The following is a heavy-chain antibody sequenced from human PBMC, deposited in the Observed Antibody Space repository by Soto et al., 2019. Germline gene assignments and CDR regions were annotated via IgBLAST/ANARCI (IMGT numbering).Heavy chain of an antibody. CDR1: GFTFSSYT. D-gene: IGHD1-1*01. Sequence: EVQLLESGGGLEQPGGSLRLSCAAPGFTFSSYTMSWVRQAPGKGLEWVSAISGSGADTYYTDSVKGRFTISRDNSKNTLYLQMNSLRVEDTAVYYCGNLQLPLDYWGRGALVTVSS. J-gene: IGHJ4*02. CDR3: GNLQLPLDY. V-gene: IGHV3-23*01. CDR2: ISGSGADT.